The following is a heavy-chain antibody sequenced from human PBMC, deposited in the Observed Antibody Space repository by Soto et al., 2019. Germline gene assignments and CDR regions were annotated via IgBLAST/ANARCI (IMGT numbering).Heavy chain of an antibody. Sequence: QVQLVESGGGVVQPGRSLRLSCTASGFTFSGYAIHWVRQAPGKGLEWVAVISSDGSNKYYADSVKGRFTISRDSSKNTLYLQMHSLRADDTAVYYCARDSVAGLFDYWGQGTLDTVSS. CDR2: ISSDGSNK. V-gene: IGHV3-30-3*01. J-gene: IGHJ4*02. CDR3: ARDSVAGLFDY. D-gene: IGHD6-19*01. CDR1: GFTFSGYA.